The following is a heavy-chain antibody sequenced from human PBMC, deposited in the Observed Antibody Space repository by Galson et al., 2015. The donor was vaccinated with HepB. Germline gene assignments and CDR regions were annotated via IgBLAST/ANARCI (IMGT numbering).Heavy chain of an antibody. J-gene: IGHJ3*02. CDR1: GYTFTSYY. Sequence: SVKVSCKASGYTFTSYYMHWVRQAPGQGLEWMGIINPSGGSTSYAQKFQGRVTMTRDTSTSTVYMELSSLRSEDTAVYYCARERAVGGKDIVVVPAAHDAFDIWGQGTMVTVSS. CDR3: ARERAVGGKDIVVVPAAHDAFDI. V-gene: IGHV1-46*01. CDR2: INPSGGST. D-gene: IGHD2-2*01.